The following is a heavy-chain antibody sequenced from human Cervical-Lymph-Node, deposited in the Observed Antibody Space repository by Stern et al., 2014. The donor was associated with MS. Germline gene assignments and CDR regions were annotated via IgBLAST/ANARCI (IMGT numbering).Heavy chain of an antibody. CDR3: AKGYSSSSALYYYYGMDV. CDR1: GFTFSSYG. CDR2: ISYDGSNK. D-gene: IGHD6-6*01. Sequence: QVQLVESGGGVVQPGRSLRLSSAASGFTFSSYGMHWVRQAPGQGLGWVAIISYDGSNKYYADSVKGRFTISRDNSKNTLYLQMNSLRAEDTAVYYCAKGYSSSSALYYYYGMDVWGQGTTVTVSS. J-gene: IGHJ6*02. V-gene: IGHV3-30*18.